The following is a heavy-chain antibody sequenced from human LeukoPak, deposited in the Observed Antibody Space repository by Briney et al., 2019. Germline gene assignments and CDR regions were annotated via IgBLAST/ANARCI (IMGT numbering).Heavy chain of an antibody. Sequence: GGSLRLSCAASGFTFSSYAMSWVRQAPGKGLEWVSAISGSGGNTYYADSVKGRFTISRDNSKNTLYLQMNSLRAEDTAVYYCAKGTEYSSSSVYFDYWGQGTLVTVSS. CDR1: GFTFSSYA. V-gene: IGHV3-23*01. D-gene: IGHD6-6*01. CDR2: ISGSGGNT. CDR3: AKGTEYSSSSVYFDY. J-gene: IGHJ4*02.